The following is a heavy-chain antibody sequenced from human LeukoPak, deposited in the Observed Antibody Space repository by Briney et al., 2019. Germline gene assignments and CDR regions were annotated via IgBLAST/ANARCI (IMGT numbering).Heavy chain of an antibody. J-gene: IGHJ3*02. CDR3: GGGKYYGDVFDI. D-gene: IGHD3-10*01. V-gene: IGHV4-30-4*07. CDR1: GGSISSGGYS. Sequence: SETLSLTCAVSGGSISSGGYSWSWIRQPPGKGLEWIGYIYYSGSTYYNPSLKSRLTISVDTSKNQFSLKLSSVTAADTAVYYWGGGKYYGDVFDIWGQGTMVTVSS. CDR2: IYYSGST.